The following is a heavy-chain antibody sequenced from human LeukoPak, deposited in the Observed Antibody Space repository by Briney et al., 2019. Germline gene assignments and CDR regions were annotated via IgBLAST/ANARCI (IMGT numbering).Heavy chain of an antibody. V-gene: IGHV3-9*01. D-gene: IGHD3-10*01. CDR3: AKDIRRFGELLHSPFDY. Sequence: GGSLRLSCAASGFTFDDYAMHWVRQAPGKGLEWVSGISWNSGSIGYADSVKGRFTISRDNAKNSLYLQMNRLRAEDTALYYCAKDIRRFGELLHSPFDYWGQGTLVTVSS. CDR1: GFTFDDYA. J-gene: IGHJ4*02. CDR2: ISWNSGSI.